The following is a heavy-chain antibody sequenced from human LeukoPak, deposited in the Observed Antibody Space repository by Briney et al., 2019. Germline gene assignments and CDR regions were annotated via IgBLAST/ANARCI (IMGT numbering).Heavy chain of an antibody. D-gene: IGHD6-6*01. V-gene: IGHV4-59*01. CDR1: GGSISSYH. Sequence: SETPSLTCTVSGGSISSYHWSWIRQPPGKGLEWIGYIYYSGSTNYNPSLKSRVTISVDTSKNQFSLKLSSVTAADTAVYYCARVRRQLGLWLDYWGQGTLVTVSS. J-gene: IGHJ4*02. CDR3: ARVRRQLGLWLDY. CDR2: IYYSGST.